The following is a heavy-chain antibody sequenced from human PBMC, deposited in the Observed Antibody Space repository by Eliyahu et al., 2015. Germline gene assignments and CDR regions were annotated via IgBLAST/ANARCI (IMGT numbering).Heavy chain of an antibody. D-gene: IGHD2-2*01. CDR3: VRGGLVPGVMMNFNY. CDR1: GFPXXSXA. CDR2: ISGSGGST. V-gene: IGHV3-23*01. J-gene: IGHJ4*02. Sequence: EVQLLESGGGLAQPGGSLRLSCXVSGFPXXSXAMSXXRQAPGKGLEWVSTISGSGGSTFHADSVKGRFTISRDNSKNTLDLQMNSLRGEDTAVYYCVRGGLVPGVMMNFNYWGQGTLITVSS.